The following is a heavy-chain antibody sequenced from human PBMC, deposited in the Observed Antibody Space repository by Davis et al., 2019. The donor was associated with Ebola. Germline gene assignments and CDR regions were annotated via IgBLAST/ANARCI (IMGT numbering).Heavy chain of an antibody. V-gene: IGHV5-10-1*01. CDR1: GYSFTSYW. CDR2: IDPSDSYT. J-gene: IGHJ4*02. Sequence: GESLKISCKGSGYSFTSYWINWVRQMPGKGLEWMGRIDPSDSYTNYSPSFQGHVTISADKSISTAYLQWSSLKASDTAMYYCARQIPTYYDILTGYYKGPDYWGQGTLVTVSS. D-gene: IGHD3-9*01. CDR3: ARQIPTYYDILTGYYKGPDY.